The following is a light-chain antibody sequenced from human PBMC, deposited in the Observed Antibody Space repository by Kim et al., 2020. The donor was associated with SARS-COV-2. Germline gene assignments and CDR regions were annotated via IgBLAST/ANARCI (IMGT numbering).Light chain of an antibody. CDR1: QSVRSNY. CDR3: QQYGSLPWT. V-gene: IGKV3-20*01. CDR2: GAS. Sequence: PGERATLSCGASQSVRSNYLAWYQQKPGQAPRLLIYGASSRATGIPDRFSGSGSGTDFTLTIIKLEPEDFAVYYCQQYGSLPWTFAQGTKVDIK. J-gene: IGKJ1*01.